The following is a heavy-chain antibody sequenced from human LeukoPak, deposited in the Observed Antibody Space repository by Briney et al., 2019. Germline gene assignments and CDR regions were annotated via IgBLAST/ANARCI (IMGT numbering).Heavy chain of an antibody. CDR2: INAGNGNT. J-gene: IGHJ6*04. CDR3: ARMTMVRGVIGYYYGMDV. D-gene: IGHD3-10*01. CDR1: RYTFTRYA. V-gene: IGHV1-3*01. Sequence: GSVKVSCKASRYTFTRYAMHWVRQAPGQRVEWMGLINAGNGNTKYSQKFQGRVTITRDTSASTAYMELSSLRSEDTAVYYCARMTMVRGVIGYYYGMDVWGRGTTVSVFS.